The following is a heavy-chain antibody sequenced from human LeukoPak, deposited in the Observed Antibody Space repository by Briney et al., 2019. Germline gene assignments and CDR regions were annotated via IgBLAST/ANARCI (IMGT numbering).Heavy chain of an antibody. D-gene: IGHD5/OR15-5a*01. CDR1: GGSISGYY. V-gene: IGHV4-4*07. Sequence: SETLSLTCTVSGGSISGYYWSWIRQPAGKGLEWIGRIYTSGYTNSTPSLKSRVTMSVDTSKNQFSLKLSSVTAADTAVYYCARIYPKYNWFDPWGQGTLVTVSS. CDR2: IYTSGYT. CDR3: ARIYPKYNWFDP. J-gene: IGHJ5*02.